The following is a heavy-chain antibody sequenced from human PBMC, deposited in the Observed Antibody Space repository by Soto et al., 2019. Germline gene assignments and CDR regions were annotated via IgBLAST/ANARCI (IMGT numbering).Heavy chain of an antibody. V-gene: IGHV3-30*18. CDR1: GFTFSSYG. J-gene: IGHJ6*01. D-gene: IGHD1-1*01. CDR2: ISYDGSNK. Sequence: QVQLVESGGGVVQPGRSLRLSCAASGFTFSSYGMHWVRQAPGKGLEWVAVISYDGSNKYYADSVKGRFTISRDNSKNTLYLQMNSLRAEDTAVYYCAKDHNDNHGRWTERPGSYYYYYGMDVW. CDR3: AKDHNDNHGRWTERPGSYYYYYGMDV.